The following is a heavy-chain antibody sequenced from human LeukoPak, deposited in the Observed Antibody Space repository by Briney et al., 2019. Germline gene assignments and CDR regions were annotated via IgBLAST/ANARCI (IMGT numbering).Heavy chain of an antibody. CDR2: INPNSGGT. V-gene: IGHV1-2*02. Sequence: ASVKVSCKASGYTFTGYYMHWVRQAPGQGLEWMGWINPNSGGTNYAQKFQGRVTMTRDTSISTAYMELSRLRSDDTAVYYCARALGMGYYYGMDVWGQGTTVTVFS. CDR1: GYTFTGYY. D-gene: IGHD3-10*01. CDR3: ARALGMGYYYGMDV. J-gene: IGHJ6*02.